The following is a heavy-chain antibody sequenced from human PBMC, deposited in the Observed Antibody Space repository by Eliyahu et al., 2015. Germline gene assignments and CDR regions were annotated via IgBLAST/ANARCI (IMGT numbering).Heavy chain of an antibody. V-gene: IGHV4-39*01. J-gene: IGHJ6*03. CDR2: IYYSGST. CDR1: GGSISSSSYY. CDR3: ARHKRTTARYYYYMDV. D-gene: IGHD4-11*01. Sequence: QLQLQESGPGLVKPSETLSLTCTVSGGSISSSSYYWGWIRQPPGKGLEWIGSIYYSGSTYYNPSLKSRVTISVDTSKNQFSLKLSSVTAADTAVYYCARHKRTTARYYYYMDVWGKGTTVTVSS.